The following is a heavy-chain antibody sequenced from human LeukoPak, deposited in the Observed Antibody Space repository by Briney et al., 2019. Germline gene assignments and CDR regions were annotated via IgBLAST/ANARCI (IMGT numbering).Heavy chain of an antibody. Sequence: SETLSLTCSVSAGSVRSDNYYWSWIGQFPGKGLEWFGYIYYSGSTYYNPSLKSRVTISLDTSKSHFSLNLNSVTAADTAIYYCARLYGSGSNYLDYWGQGTLVTVSS. J-gene: IGHJ4*02. V-gene: IGHV4-31*03. CDR2: IYYSGST. D-gene: IGHD3-10*01. CDR3: ARLYGSGSNYLDY. CDR1: AGSVRSDNYY.